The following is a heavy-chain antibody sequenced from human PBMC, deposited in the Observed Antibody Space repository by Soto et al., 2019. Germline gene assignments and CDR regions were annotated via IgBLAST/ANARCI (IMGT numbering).Heavy chain of an antibody. J-gene: IGHJ6*02. CDR3: TTGAATLGYCSSVTCYSHGMDV. CDR1: GFTFSNAW. D-gene: IGHD2-2*01. CDR2: IERKTDGGTT. Sequence: EVQLVESGGGLVKPGGSLRLSCAASGFTFSNAWMNWVRQAPGKGLEWVGRIERKTDGGTTDYAAPVKGRFTISRDDSKXTXXXQXXSLKIEDTAVYFCTTGAATLGYCSSVTCYSHGMDVGGQGTTVTVSS. V-gene: IGHV3-15*04.